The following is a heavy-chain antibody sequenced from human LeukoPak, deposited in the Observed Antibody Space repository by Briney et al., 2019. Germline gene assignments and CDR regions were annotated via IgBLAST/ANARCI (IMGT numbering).Heavy chain of an antibody. Sequence: GGSLRLSCAASGFTFSNAWMSWVRQAPRKGLEGVGRVKSKTDAGTTDYAAPVKGRFTISRDDSKNTLYLQMNSLKTEDTAVYYCTTDFLGPHDYGAFWGGGTLVTVSS. CDR1: GFTFSNAW. J-gene: IGHJ2*01. CDR2: VKSKTDAGTT. V-gene: IGHV3-15*01. CDR3: TTDFLGPHDYGAF. D-gene: IGHD4-17*01.